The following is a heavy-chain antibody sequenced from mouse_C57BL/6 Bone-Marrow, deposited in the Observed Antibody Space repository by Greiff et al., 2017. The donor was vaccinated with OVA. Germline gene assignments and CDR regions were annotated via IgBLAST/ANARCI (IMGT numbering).Heavy chain of an antibody. CDR2: IYPYNDGT. J-gene: IGHJ1*03. D-gene: IGHD2-4*01. CDR1: GYTFTSYV. Sequence: EVQLQQSGPELVKPGASVKMSCKASGYTFTSYVMHWVKQKPGQGLEWIGYIYPYNDGTKYNEKFKGKATLTSDKSSSTAYMELSSLTSADSAVYYGARRGYYDYDRWYFDVWGTGTTVTVSA. CDR3: ARRGYYDYDRWYFDV. V-gene: IGHV1-14*01.